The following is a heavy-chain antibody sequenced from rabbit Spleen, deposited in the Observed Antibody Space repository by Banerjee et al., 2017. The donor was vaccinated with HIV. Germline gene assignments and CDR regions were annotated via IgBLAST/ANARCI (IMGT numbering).Heavy chain of an antibody. V-gene: IGHV1S40*01. CDR1: GFSFSSGYD. CDR2: IGTGFGDT. Sequence: QQLVESGGGLVKPGASLTLTCTASGFSFSSGYDMCWVRQAPGKGLEWIACIGTGFGDTYYANWAKGRFTISRTSSTTVTLEMTSLTAADTATYFCARGSAAMTMVITGFYLNLWGQGTLVTVS. J-gene: IGHJ4*01. CDR3: ARGSAAMTMVITGFYLNL. D-gene: IGHD2-1*01.